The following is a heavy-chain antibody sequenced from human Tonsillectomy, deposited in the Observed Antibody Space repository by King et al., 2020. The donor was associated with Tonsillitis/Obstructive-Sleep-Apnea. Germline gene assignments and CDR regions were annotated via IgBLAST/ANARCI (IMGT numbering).Heavy chain of an antibody. Sequence: QLVQSGAEVKKPGSSVKVSCTASGGTFNRDAINWVRQAPGQGLEWMGRIAPIDDMAQYAQKVAKKFQGRVSITADTSTSTAHMELSSLKSEDTAVDYCAREGSGRGGWGYTWFDPCGQGTLVTVSS. V-gene: IGHV1-69*04. J-gene: IGHJ5*02. CDR1: GGTFNRDA. D-gene: IGHD2-15*01. CDR2: IAPIDDMA. CDR3: AREGSGRGGWGYTWFDP.